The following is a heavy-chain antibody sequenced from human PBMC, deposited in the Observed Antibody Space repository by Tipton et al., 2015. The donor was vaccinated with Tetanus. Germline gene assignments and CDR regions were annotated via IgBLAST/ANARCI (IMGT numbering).Heavy chain of an antibody. CDR2: IYYSGST. D-gene: IGHD1-26*01. V-gene: IGHV4-61*01. Sequence: TLSLTCTVSGGSVSSGSYYWSWIRQPPGKGLEWIGYIYYSGSTNYNPSPKSRVTISVDTSKNQFSLKLSSVTAADTAVYYCARDRVGATHAGMDVWGQGTTVTVSS. J-gene: IGHJ6*02. CDR3: ARDRVGATHAGMDV. CDR1: GGSVSSGSYY.